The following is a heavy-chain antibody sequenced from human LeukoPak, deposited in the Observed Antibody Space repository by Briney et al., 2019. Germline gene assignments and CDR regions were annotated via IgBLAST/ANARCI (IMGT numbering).Heavy chain of an antibody. J-gene: IGHJ3*02. CDR1: GGSFSGYY. Sequence: SETLSLTCAVYGGSFSGYYWSWIRQPPGKGLEWIGEINHSGSTNYNPSLKSRVTISVDTSKNQFSLKLSSVTAADTAVYYCARDNLFTNKWLLPNQLQDRAFDIWGQGTMVTVSS. CDR3: ARDNLFTNKWLLPNQLQDRAFDI. CDR2: INHSGST. V-gene: IGHV4-34*01. D-gene: IGHD3-22*01.